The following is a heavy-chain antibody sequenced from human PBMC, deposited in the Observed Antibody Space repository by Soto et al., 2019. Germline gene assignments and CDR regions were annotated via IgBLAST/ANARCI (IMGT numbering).Heavy chain of an antibody. CDR3: ARVVVVPATSGGRDYYYGMDV. V-gene: IGHV1-69*01. CDR2: IIPIFGTA. CDR1: GGTFSSYA. Sequence: QVQLVQSGAEVKKPGSSVKVSCKASGGTFSSYAISWVRQAPGQGLEWMGGIIPIFGTANYAQKFQGRVTMTADESTSTAYMELSSLRSEDTAVYYCARVVVVPATSGGRDYYYGMDVWGQGTTVTVSS. J-gene: IGHJ6*02. D-gene: IGHD2-2*01.